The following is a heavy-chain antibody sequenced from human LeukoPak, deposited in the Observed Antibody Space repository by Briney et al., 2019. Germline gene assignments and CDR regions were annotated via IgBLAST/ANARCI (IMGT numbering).Heavy chain of an antibody. J-gene: IGHJ5*02. CDR3: ARHVAGTSPLGFDP. D-gene: IGHD1-1*01. CDR2: IYHSGST. V-gene: IGHV4-38-2*01. Sequence: SETLSLTCAVSGYSISSGYYWGWIRQPPGKGLEWIGSIYHSGSTYYNPSLKSRVTISVDTSKNQFSLKLGSVTAADTAVYYCARHVAGTSPLGFDPWGQGTLVTVSS. CDR1: GYSISSGYY.